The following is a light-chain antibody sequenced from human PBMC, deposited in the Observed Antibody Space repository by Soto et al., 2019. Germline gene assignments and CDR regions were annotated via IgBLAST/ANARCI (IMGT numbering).Light chain of an antibody. CDR1: SSNIGSNS. Sequence: QSVLPQPPSASGTPGQRVTISCSGSSSNIGSNSVYWYQQLPGTAPKLLIYRNNQRPSGVPDRFSGSKSGTSASLAISGLRSEDEADYYCAAWDDSLSGPVFGGGTKVTVL. CDR2: RNN. CDR3: AAWDDSLSGPV. J-gene: IGLJ2*01. V-gene: IGLV1-47*01.